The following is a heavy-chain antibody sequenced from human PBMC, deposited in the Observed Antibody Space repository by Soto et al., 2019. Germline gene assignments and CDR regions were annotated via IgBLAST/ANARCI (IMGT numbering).Heavy chain of an antibody. J-gene: IGHJ4*02. Sequence: GGSLRLSCAASGFTFSSYSINWVRQAPGKGLEWVSSISSSSSYIYYLDPVRGRLTSPRDKAKNSLYLQMNSLRAEDTAVYYCARDTIRFLEWLTPFDYWGQGTLVTVSS. V-gene: IGHV3-21*01. CDR2: ISSSSSYI. D-gene: IGHD3-3*01. CDR1: GFTFSSYS. CDR3: ARDTIRFLEWLTPFDY.